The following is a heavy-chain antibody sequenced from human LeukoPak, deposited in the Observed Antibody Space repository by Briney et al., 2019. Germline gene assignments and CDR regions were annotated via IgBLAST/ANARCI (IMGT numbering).Heavy chain of an antibody. V-gene: IGHV5-51*01. CDR1: GYSFTSYW. CDR2: IYPGDSDT. CDR3: ARNAPEYGSSWTMFDY. Sequence: GESLKISCKGSGYSFTSYWIGWVRQMTGKGLEWMGIIYPGDSDTRYSPSFQGQVTISADKSISTAYLQWSSLKASDTVMYYCARNAPEYGSSWTMFDYWGQGTLVTVSS. D-gene: IGHD6-13*01. J-gene: IGHJ4*02.